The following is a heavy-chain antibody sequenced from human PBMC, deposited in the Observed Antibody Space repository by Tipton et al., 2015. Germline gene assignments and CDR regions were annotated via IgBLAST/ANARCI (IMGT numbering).Heavy chain of an antibody. Sequence: TLSLTCTVSGDSIGTYYWSWIRQPAGKGLEWIGRIYTGGRTNYNPSLKSRVTMSVDTSKNQFSLKLSSVTAADTAVYYCARDRYYHSRGMDYWYFDLWGRGTLVTVSS. J-gene: IGHJ2*01. CDR1: GDSIGTYY. CDR2: IYTGGRT. D-gene: IGHD3-22*01. V-gene: IGHV4-4*07. CDR3: ARDRYYHSRGMDYWYFDL.